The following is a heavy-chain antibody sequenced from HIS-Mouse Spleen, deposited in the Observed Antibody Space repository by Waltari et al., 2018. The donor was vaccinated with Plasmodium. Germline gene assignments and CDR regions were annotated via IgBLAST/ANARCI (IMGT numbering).Heavy chain of an antibody. D-gene: IGHD1-26*01. CDR3: ARRGGSYYYFDY. V-gene: IGHV4-39*01. Sequence: QLQLQESGPGLVKPSETLSLTCTVSGGSISSSRYYWGWIRQPPGKGLEWIGSSYYSGRTYYNPSLKSRVTISVDTSKNQFSLKLSSVTAADTAVYYCARRGGSYYYFDYWGQGTLVTVSS. J-gene: IGHJ4*02. CDR2: SYYSGRT. CDR1: GGSISSSRYY.